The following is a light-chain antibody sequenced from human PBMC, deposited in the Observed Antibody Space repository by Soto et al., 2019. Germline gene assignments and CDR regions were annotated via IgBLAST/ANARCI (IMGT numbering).Light chain of an antibody. J-gene: IGKJ2*01. CDR1: QSVSKN. Sequence: EIVMTQSPATLSVSPGERATLSCRASQSVSKNLAWYQQKPGQAPRLLIYGASTRATGFPARFSGSGSGTEFTLTLSSLQSEDFAVYYCQQYNNWPPKTFGQGTKLEIK. CDR2: GAS. V-gene: IGKV3-15*01. CDR3: QQYNNWPPKT.